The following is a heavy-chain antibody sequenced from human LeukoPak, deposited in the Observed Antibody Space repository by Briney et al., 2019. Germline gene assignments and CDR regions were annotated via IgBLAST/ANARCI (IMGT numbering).Heavy chain of an antibody. J-gene: IGHJ3*02. V-gene: IGHV4-59*08. D-gene: IGHD1-26*01. CDR2: IYYSGSA. CDR1: GGSISSYY. CDR3: ARHSASYYDFDI. Sequence: SETLSLTCTVSGGSISSYYWSWIRQPPRKGLEWIGYIYYSGSANYNPSLKSPVTISVATSKNQFSLRLSSVTAADTAVYYCARHSASYYDFDIWGQGTMVTVSS.